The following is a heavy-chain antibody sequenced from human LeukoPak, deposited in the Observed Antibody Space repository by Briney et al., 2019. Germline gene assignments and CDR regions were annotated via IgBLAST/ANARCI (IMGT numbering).Heavy chain of an antibody. Sequence: PGGSLRLSCAASGFTFDDYAMHWVRQAPGKGVEWVSGISWNSGSIGYADSVKGRFTISRDNAKNSLYLQMNSLRAEDTALYYCVQSGDAMGAFDIWGQGTMVTVSS. CDR1: GFTFDDYA. D-gene: IGHD1-26*01. V-gene: IGHV3-9*01. CDR2: ISWNSGSI. CDR3: VQSGDAMGAFDI. J-gene: IGHJ3*02.